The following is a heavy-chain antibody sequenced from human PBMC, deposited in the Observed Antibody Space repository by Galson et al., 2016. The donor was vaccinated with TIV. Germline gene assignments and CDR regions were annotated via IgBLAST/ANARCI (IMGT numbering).Heavy chain of an antibody. D-gene: IGHD3-22*01. CDR1: GFTFSIFA. CDR3: TKVPSSGFSYYYGLDV. J-gene: IGHJ6*02. CDR2: ISGGGGST. Sequence: SLRLSCAASGFTFSIFAMTWVRQASGMGLEWVSAISGGGGSTYYADSVKGRFTISRDNSKNTLFLQMNSLRAEDTAVYYCTKVPSSGFSYYYGLDVWGQGTTVTVSS. V-gene: IGHV3-23*01.